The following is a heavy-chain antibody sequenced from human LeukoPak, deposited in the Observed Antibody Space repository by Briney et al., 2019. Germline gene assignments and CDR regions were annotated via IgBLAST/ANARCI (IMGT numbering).Heavy chain of an antibody. CDR1: GGSFSGYY. J-gene: IGHJ6*03. CDR2: INHSGST. D-gene: IGHD3-3*01. Sequence: SETLSLTCAVYGGSFSGYYWSWIRQPPGKGLEWIGEINHSGSTKYNPSLQSRVTISVDTSKNQFSLKLRSVTAADTAVYYCARGFMGTYYDFWSGYRDYYYYYYMDVWGKGTTVTVSS. CDR3: ARGFMGTYYDFWSGYRDYYYYYYMDV. V-gene: IGHV4-34*01.